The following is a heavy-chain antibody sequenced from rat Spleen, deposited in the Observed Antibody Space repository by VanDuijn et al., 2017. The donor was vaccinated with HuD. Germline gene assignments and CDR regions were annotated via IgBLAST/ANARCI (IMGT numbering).Heavy chain of an antibody. J-gene: IGHJ2*01. D-gene: IGHD1-9*01. Sequence: EVQLVESGGGLVQPGRSLKLSCVASGFTFNNYWMTWVRQAPKKGLEWVATISYDGTSTYYRDSVKGRFTISRDNAKSTLSLQVDSLRSEDTATYYCARRHYGYTDYFDYWGQGVMVTVSS. V-gene: IGHV5-29*01. CDR1: GFTFNNYW. CDR2: ISYDGTST. CDR3: ARRHYGYTDYFDY.